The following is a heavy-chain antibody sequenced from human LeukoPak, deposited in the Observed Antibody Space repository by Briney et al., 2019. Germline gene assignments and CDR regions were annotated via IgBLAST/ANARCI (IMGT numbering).Heavy chain of an antibody. Sequence: GGSLRLSCAASGFTFSNYDMHWVRQATGKGLEWVSTIDTAGNTWYPDSVKGRFTISRENAKNSLTLQMNSLRVGDTAVYYCARAKMPGIQTAGRVNYFEFWGQGTLVTVSS. CDR2: IDTAGNT. CDR1: GFTFSNYD. J-gene: IGHJ4*02. D-gene: IGHD6-13*01. V-gene: IGHV3-13*01. CDR3: ARAKMPGIQTAGRVNYFEF.